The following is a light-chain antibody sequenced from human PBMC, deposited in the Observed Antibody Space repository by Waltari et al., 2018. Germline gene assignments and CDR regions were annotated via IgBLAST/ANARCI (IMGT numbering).Light chain of an antibody. CDR1: QSLLSSNGYNY. CDR3: MQALQTPFT. Sequence: DIVMTQTPLSLPVTLGEPASISCRSSQSLLSSNGYNYLNWYLQKPGQSPQLLIYYGFNRASVFPDRFSGSGPGTDFTLKIIRVEAEDVGLYYCMQALQTPFTFGPGTKLDIK. CDR2: YGF. V-gene: IGKV2-28*01. J-gene: IGKJ3*01.